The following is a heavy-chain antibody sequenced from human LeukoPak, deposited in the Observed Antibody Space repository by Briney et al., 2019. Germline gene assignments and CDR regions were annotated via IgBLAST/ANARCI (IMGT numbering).Heavy chain of an antibody. CDR2: LNHSGST. CDR1: GGSFSGYY. Sequence: SETLSLTCAVYGGSFSGYYWSWIRQPPGKGLEWIGELNHSGSTNYNPSLKSRVTISVDTSNNQCSLKLSSVTAADTAVYYCARLRYFDWLQVDYWGQGTLVTVSS. D-gene: IGHD3-9*01. CDR3: ARLRYFDWLQVDY. J-gene: IGHJ4*02. V-gene: IGHV4-34*01.